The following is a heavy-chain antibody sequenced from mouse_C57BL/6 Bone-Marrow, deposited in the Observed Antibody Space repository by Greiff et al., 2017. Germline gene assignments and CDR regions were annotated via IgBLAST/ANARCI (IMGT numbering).Heavy chain of an antibody. Sequence: EVNVVESGGDLVKPGGSLTLSCAASGFTFSSYGMSWVRQTPDKRLEWVATISSGGSYTYYPDSVKGRFTISRDNAKNTLYLQMSSLKSEDTAMYYCARQGYYAMDYWGKGTSVTVSS. CDR1: GFTFSSYG. J-gene: IGHJ4*01. CDR2: ISSGGSYT. V-gene: IGHV5-6*01. CDR3: ARQGYYAMDY.